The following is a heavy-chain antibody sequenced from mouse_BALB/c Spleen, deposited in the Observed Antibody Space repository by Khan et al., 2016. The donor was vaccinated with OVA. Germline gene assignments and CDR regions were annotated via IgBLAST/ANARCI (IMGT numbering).Heavy chain of an antibody. Sequence: VQLQESGPGLVAPSQSLSITCTVSGFSLSRYNIHWVRQPPGKGLEWLGMIWAGGGTDYNSTLKSRLNISKDNSKIQVFLKMNSLQTDDTAMYYCARAYYRYDGYYAMDFWGQGTSVTVSS. D-gene: IGHD2-14*01. CDR3: ARAYYRYDGYYAMDF. CDR2: IWAGGGT. V-gene: IGHV2-6-4*01. CDR1: GFSLSRYN. J-gene: IGHJ4*01.